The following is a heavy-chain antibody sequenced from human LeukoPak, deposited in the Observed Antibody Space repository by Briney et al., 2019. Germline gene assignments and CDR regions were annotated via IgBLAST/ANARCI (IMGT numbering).Heavy chain of an antibody. D-gene: IGHD6-19*01. Sequence: GGSLRLSCAASGFTFSSYAMSWVRQAPGKGLEWVSAIGGSDGSTYYADSVKGRFTISRDNSKNTLYLQMNSLRAEDTAVYYCAKDRGIAVAGSFDYWAREPWSPSPQ. CDR3: AKDRGIAVAGSFDY. CDR2: IGGSDGST. V-gene: IGHV3-23*01. CDR1: GFTFSSYA. J-gene: IGHJ4*02.